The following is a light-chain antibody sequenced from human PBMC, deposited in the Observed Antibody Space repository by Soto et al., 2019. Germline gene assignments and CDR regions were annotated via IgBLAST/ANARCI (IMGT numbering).Light chain of an antibody. Sequence: EIVMTQSPGTLSVSTGKGATLSCRASHSVDSNLAWYQQKPGQAPRLLIFGASTRPTGIPDRFSGSGSGTEFTLTISSLQSEDFAVYYCQQYDKWPLTFGGGTKVDIK. J-gene: IGKJ4*01. CDR3: QQYDKWPLT. V-gene: IGKV3D-15*01. CDR1: HSVDSN. CDR2: GAS.